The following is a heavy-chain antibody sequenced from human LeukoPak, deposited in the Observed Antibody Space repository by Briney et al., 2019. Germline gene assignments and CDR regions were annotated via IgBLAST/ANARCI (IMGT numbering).Heavy chain of an antibody. CDR3: AKDRVYSSSWRYFDY. D-gene: IGHD6-13*01. V-gene: IGHV3-9*01. J-gene: IGHJ4*02. CDR2: ISWNSGSI. Sequence: GGSLRLSRAASGFTFDVYAMHWVRQAPGKGLEWVSGISWNSGSIGYADSVKGRFTISRDNAKNSLYLQMNSLRAEDTALYYCAKDRVYSSSWRYFDYWGQGTLVTVSS. CDR1: GFTFDVYA.